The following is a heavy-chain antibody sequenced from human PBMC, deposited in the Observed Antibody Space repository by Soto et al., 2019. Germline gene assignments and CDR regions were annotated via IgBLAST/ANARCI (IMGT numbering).Heavy chain of an antibody. J-gene: IGHJ3*02. CDR1: GFTFSSYG. CDR2: IWYDGSNK. V-gene: IGHV3-33*01. D-gene: IGHD5-12*01. Sequence: GGSLRLSCAASGFTFSSYGMHWVRQAPGKGLEWVAVIWYDGSNKYYADSVKGRFTISRDNSKNTLYLQMNSPRAEDTAVYYCAREGSVATISAFDIWGQGTMVTVSS. CDR3: AREGSVATISAFDI.